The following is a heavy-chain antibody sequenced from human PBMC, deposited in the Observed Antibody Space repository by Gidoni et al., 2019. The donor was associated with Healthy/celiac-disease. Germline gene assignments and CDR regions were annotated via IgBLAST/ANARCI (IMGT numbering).Heavy chain of an antibody. V-gene: IGHV4-39*01. D-gene: IGHD3-10*01. CDR2: IYYSGST. CDR1: AGSISISSYY. Sequence: QLQLQESSPGLVKPSATLYLTCTVAAGSISISSYYWGWIRQRPGKGLEWIRSIYYSGSTYYNPSLKSRVTISVDTSKNQFSLKLSSVTAADTAVYYCASSFRGVIPTLAFDIWGQGTMVTVSS. J-gene: IGHJ3*02. CDR3: ASSFRGVIPTLAFDI.